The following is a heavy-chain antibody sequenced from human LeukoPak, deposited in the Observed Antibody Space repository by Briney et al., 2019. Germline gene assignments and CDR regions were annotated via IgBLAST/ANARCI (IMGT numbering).Heavy chain of an antibody. V-gene: IGHV3-48*03. J-gene: IGHJ5*02. D-gene: IGHD1-26*01. CDR3: FRSRAPPSPIDGKELDP. Sequence: GGSLRLSCATSGFTFSSFEMHWFRQPPGKGLQWLASISPNGNTINTVDAPRGRFDISRDNAKNSLHLHIDSLRGEDTAVYYCFRSRAPPSPIDGKELDPWGPGTLVIVSS. CDR1: GFTFSSFE. CDR2: ISPNGNTI.